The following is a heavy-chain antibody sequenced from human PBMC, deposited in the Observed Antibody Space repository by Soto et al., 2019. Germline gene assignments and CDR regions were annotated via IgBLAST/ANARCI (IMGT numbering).Heavy chain of an antibody. Sequence: QVQLVQSGAEVKKPGASVRVSCEASGYRFTAYYIHWVRQAPGQGLEWMGRMNLDTGGTTYAQKFQGRVTMTRDTSINTAYMEVSSLKSDDTAIYYCARDGNFAFRGYSFAFDCWGQGTLVTVSS. CDR3: ARDGNFAFRGYSFAFDC. V-gene: IGHV1-2*06. CDR1: GYRFTAYY. CDR2: MNLDTGGT. J-gene: IGHJ4*02. D-gene: IGHD5-18*01.